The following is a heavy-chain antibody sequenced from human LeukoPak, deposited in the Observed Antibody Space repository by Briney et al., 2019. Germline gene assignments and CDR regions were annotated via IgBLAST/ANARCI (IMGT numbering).Heavy chain of an antibody. J-gene: IGHJ2*01. D-gene: IGHD2-15*01. CDR1: GFTVSSNY. CDR3: ARGMTDSRIGYYWYFDL. CDR2: IYSGGST. V-gene: IGHV3-66*01. Sequence: GGSLRLSCAASGFTVSSNYMSWVRQALGKGLEWVSVIYSGGSTYYADSVKGRFTISRDNSKNTLYLQMNSLRAEDTAVYYCARGMTDSRIGYYWYFDLWGRGTLVTVSS.